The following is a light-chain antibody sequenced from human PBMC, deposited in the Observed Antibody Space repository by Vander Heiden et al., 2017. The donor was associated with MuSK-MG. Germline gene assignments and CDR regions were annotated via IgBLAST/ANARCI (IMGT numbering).Light chain of an antibody. CDR3: QQFKSYPPT. CDR2: ATS. Sequence: DIQLTQSPSFLSASVGDRVTITCRASQGINSYLAWYQQKPGKAPNLLIYATSTLQSGVPSRLSGRRSGTAFTLTISSMKPEDFATYSCQQFKSYPPTFGGGTKVEIK. V-gene: IGKV1-9*01. J-gene: IGKJ4*01. CDR1: QGINSY.